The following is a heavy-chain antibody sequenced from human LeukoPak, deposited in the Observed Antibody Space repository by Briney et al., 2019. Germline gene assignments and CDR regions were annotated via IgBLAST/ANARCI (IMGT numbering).Heavy chain of an antibody. V-gene: IGHV4-34*01. CDR1: GGSFSGYY. D-gene: IGHD6-6*01. CDR3: ARRRIAARNFDY. CDR2: INHSGST. Sequence: PSETLSLTCAVYGGSFSGYYWSWIRQPPGKGLEWIGEINHSGSTNYNPSLKSRVTISVDTSKNQFSLKLSSVTAADTAVYYCARRRIAARNFDYWGQGTLVTVSS. J-gene: IGHJ4*02.